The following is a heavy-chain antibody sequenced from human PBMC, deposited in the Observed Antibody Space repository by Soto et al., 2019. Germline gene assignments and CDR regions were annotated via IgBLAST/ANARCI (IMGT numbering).Heavy chain of an antibody. Sequence: GGSLRLSCAASGFTFSSYWMSWVRQAPGKGLEWVANIKQDGSEKYYVDSVKGRFTISRDNAKNSLYLQMNSLRAEDTAVYYCARDSRVIPYGMDVWGQGTTVTVSS. CDR2: IKQDGSEK. V-gene: IGHV3-7*05. CDR1: GFTFSSYW. D-gene: IGHD3-22*01. CDR3: ARDSRVIPYGMDV. J-gene: IGHJ6*02.